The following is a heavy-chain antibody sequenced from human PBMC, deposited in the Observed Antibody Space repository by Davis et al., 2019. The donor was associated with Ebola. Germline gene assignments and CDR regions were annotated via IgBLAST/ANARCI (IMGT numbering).Heavy chain of an antibody. J-gene: IGHJ4*02. CDR2: INPSGGST. CDR1: GYTFISYY. D-gene: IGHD3/OR15-3a*01. V-gene: IGHV1-46*01. Sequence: AASVKVSCKASGYTFISYYMHWVRQAPGQGLEWMGIINPSGGSTSHAQKFQGRVTMTRDTSTSTVYMELSSLRSEDTAVYYCARDRAGGDWLTSSYFDYWGQGTLVTVSS. CDR3: ARDRAGGDWLTSSYFDY.